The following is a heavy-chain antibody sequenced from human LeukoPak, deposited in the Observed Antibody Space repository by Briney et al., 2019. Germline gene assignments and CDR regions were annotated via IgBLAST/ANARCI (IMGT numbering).Heavy chain of an antibody. V-gene: IGHV3-30-3*01. J-gene: IGHJ4*02. CDR2: ISYDGNNK. Sequence: SCKASGYTFTSYGISWVRQAPGKGLEWVSVISYDGNNKFYTDSVKGRFTISRDNSKNTLSLQMNSLRAEDTAVYYCARIAVADRWRDYWGQGTLVTVSS. D-gene: IGHD6-19*01. CDR3: ARIAVADRWRDY. CDR1: GYTFTSYG.